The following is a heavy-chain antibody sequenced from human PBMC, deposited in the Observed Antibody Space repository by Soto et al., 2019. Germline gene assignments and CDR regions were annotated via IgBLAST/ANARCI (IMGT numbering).Heavy chain of an antibody. D-gene: IGHD6-13*01. V-gene: IGHV1-69*13. Sequence: ASVKVSCKASGGTFSSYAISWVRQAPGQGLEWMGGIIPIFGTANYAQKFQGRVTITADESTSTAYMELSSLRSEDTAVYYCARAPPNTYSRRGFDYWGPGTPVTGSS. J-gene: IGHJ4*01. CDR2: IIPIFGTA. CDR3: ARAPPNTYSRRGFDY. CDR1: GGTFSSYA.